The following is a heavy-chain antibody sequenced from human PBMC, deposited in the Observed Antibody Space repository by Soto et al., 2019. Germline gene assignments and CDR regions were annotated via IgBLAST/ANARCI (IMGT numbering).Heavy chain of an antibody. CDR2: IYHSGST. D-gene: IGHD2-21*02. CDR3: AGGGSACPFGY. CDR1: GGSISSGGYS. Sequence: QLQLQESGSGLVKPSQTLSLTCAVSGGSISSGGYSWSWIRQPPGKGLEWIGYIYHSGSTSYNPSLKRRGTISVDRSKNQFSLKLSSVTAADTAVYYCAGGGSACPFGYWGQGSLVTVSS. V-gene: IGHV4-30-2*01. J-gene: IGHJ4*02.